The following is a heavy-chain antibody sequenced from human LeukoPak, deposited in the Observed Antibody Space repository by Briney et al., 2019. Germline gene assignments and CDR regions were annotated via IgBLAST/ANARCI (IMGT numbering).Heavy chain of an antibody. J-gene: IGHJ4*02. CDR1: GFTFSSYG. Sequence: PGGSLRLSCAASGFTFSSYGMHWVRQAPGKGLEWVAVIWYDGSNKYYADSVKGRFTISRDNSKNTLYLQMNSLRAEDTAVYYCARDGTVTTGLDYWGQGTLVTVSS. D-gene: IGHD4-17*01. CDR3: ARDGTVTTGLDY. V-gene: IGHV3-33*01. CDR2: IWYDGSNK.